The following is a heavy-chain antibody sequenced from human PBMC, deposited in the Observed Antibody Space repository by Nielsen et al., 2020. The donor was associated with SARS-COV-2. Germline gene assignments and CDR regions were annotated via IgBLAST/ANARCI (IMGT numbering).Heavy chain of an antibody. CDR1: GFTFSSYG. CDR2: IWYDGSNK. J-gene: IGHJ6*02. D-gene: IGHD3-10*01. CDR3: ARGDYYGSGSYFYYYGFDV. V-gene: IGHV3-33*01. Sequence: GESLKISCAASGFTFSSYGMHWVRQAPGKGLEWVAGIWYDGSNKYYADSVKGRFTISRDNSKNTLYLQMNSLRSEDTAVYYCARGDYYGSGSYFYYYGFDVLGQGTTVTVSS.